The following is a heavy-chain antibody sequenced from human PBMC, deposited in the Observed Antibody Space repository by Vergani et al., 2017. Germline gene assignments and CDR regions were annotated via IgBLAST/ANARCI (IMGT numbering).Heavy chain of an antibody. CDR1: GGSISSSNW. V-gene: IGHV4-30-4*01. Sequence: QVQLQESGPGLVKPPGTLSLTCAVSGGSISSSNWWSWIRQPPGKGLEWIGYIYYSGSTYYNPSLKSRVTISVDTSKNQFSLKLSSVTAADTAVYYCARDSRGDFYYYYYMDVWGKGTTVTVSS. J-gene: IGHJ6*03. CDR2: IYYSGST. D-gene: IGHD6-25*01. CDR3: ARDSRGDFYYYYYMDV.